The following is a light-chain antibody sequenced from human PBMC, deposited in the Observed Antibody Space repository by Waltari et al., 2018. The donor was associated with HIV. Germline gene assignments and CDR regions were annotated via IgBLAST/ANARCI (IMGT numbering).Light chain of an antibody. CDR3: QQTYTVPLT. V-gene: IGKV1-39*01. CDR1: QYINTY. J-gene: IGKJ3*01. Sequence: DIQMPQSPSSLSASVGDRVTITCRSSQYINTYLNWYQQKPGTAPKALIYDASSLESGVPSRFSGSGLGTDFTLTISSLQPDDYATYFCQQTYTVPLTFGPGTKVDIK. CDR2: DAS.